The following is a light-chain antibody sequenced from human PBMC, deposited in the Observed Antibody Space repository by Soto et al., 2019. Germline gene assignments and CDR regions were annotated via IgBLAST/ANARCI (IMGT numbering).Light chain of an antibody. J-gene: IGLJ2*01. CDR1: SSDVGGYNY. CDR2: DVS. V-gene: IGLV2-14*01. Sequence: QSVLTQPASVSGSPGQSITISCTGTSSDVGGYNYVSWYKQHPGKAPKLMIYDVSNRPSGVSNRFSGSKSGNTASLTISGLQAEDEADYYCSSYTSSNTLHVLFGGGTQLTVL. CDR3: SSYTSSNTLHVL.